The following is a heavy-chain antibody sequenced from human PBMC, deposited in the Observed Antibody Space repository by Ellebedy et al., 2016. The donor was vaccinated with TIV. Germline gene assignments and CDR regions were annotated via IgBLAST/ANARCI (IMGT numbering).Heavy chain of an antibody. CDR2: IYHSGST. Sequence: MPSETLFLTCAVSGGSISSSNWWSWVRQPPGKGLEWIGEIYHSGSTNYNPSLKSRVTISVDTSKNQFSLKLSSVTAADTAVYYCARDSRGLVPAAISLRGDAFDIWGQGTMVTVSS. V-gene: IGHV4-4*02. CDR3: ARDSRGLVPAAISLRGDAFDI. CDR1: GGSISSSNW. J-gene: IGHJ3*02. D-gene: IGHD2-2*02.